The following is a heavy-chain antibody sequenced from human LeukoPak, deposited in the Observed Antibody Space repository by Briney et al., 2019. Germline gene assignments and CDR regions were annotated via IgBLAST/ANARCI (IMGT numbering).Heavy chain of an antibody. CDR2: IYTSGST. CDR3: ARATSYSRFDP. D-gene: IGHD2-21*01. CDR1: GGSISSYY. J-gene: IGHJ5*02. V-gene: IGHV4-4*07. Sequence: SETLSLTCTVSGGSISSYYWSWIRQPAGKGLGWIGRIYTSGSTNYNPSLKSRVTMSVDASKNQFSLKLSSVTAADTAVYYCARATSYSRFDPWGQGTLVTVSS.